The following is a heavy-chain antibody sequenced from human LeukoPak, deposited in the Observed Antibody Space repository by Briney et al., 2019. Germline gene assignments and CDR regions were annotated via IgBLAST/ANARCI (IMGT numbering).Heavy chain of an antibody. CDR1: RFTFDDYA. CDR2: ISGDGGST. CDR3: AKERRSTVAGRRFFDY. Sequence: PGGSLRLSCAASRFTFDDYALHWVRQAPGKGLEWVSLISGDGGSTYYADSVKGRITISRDNSKNSLYLQMNSLRTEDTALYYCAKERRSTVAGRRFFDYWGQGTLVTVSS. J-gene: IGHJ4*02. D-gene: IGHD6-19*01. V-gene: IGHV3-43*02.